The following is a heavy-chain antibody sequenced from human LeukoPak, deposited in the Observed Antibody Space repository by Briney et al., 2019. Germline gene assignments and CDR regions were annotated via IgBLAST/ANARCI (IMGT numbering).Heavy chain of an antibody. J-gene: IGHJ6*03. CDR3: ARRALFDYYYYMDV. D-gene: IGHD3-3*01. Sequence: PSETLSLTCTVSGGSISSSSYYWDWIRQPPGKGLEWIASIHYSGSTYYNPSLKSRVTISVDTSKNQFSLKLTSVTAADTAVYYCARRALFDYYYYMDVWGKGTTVTVSS. CDR1: GGSISSSSYY. V-gene: IGHV4-39*01. CDR2: IHYSGST.